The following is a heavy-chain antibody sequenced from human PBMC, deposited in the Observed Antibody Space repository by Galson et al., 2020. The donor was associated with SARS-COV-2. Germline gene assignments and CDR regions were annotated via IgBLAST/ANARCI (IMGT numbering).Heavy chain of an antibody. D-gene: IGHD6-19*01. V-gene: IGHV3-72*01. Sequence: GGTLRLSCAASGFTFSDHYMDWVRQAPGKGLEWVGRTRNKANSYTTEYAASVKGSFTISRDDSKHSLYLQMNSLKTENTAVYYCASSVAGGNYDYDGMDVWGQGTTVTVSS. CDR1: GFTFSDHY. CDR3: ASSVAGGNYDYDGMDV. J-gene: IGHJ6*02. CDR2: TRNKANSYTT.